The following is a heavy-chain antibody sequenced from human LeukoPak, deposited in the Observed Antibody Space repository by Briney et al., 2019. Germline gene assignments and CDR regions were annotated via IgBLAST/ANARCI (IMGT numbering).Heavy chain of an antibody. CDR2: INHSGST. D-gene: IGHD6-19*01. CDR3: ARYIAVAGTAGSYYFDY. V-gene: IGHV4-34*01. Sequence: SETLSLTCAVYGGSFSGYYWSWIRQPPGKGLEWIGEINHSGSTNYNPSLKSRVTISVDTSKNQFSLKLSSVTAADTAVYYCARYIAVAGTAGSYYFDYWGQGTLVTVSS. J-gene: IGHJ4*02. CDR1: GGSFSGYY.